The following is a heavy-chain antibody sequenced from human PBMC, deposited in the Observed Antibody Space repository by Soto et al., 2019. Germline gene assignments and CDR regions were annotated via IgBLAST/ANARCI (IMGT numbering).Heavy chain of an antibody. J-gene: IGHJ4*02. Sequence: QAGGSLRLSCAASGFTFSSYAMSWVRQAPGKGLEWVSAISGSGGSTYYADSVKGRFTISRDNSKNTLYLQMNSLRAEDTAVYYCAKDRSRRITMIVVVIFDYWGQGTLVTVSS. D-gene: IGHD3-22*01. CDR2: ISGSGGST. CDR3: AKDRSRRITMIVVVIFDY. V-gene: IGHV3-23*01. CDR1: GFTFSSYA.